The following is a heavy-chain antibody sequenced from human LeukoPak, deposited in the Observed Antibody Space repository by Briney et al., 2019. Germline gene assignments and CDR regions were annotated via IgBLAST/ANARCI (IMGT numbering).Heavy chain of an antibody. CDR3: ARERGGDCYFDY. Sequence: ASVKVSCKASGYTFTSYYMHWVRQAPGQGLEWMGIINPSGGSTSYAQKFQGRVTMTRDTSTSTVYMELSSLRPEDTAVYYCARERGGDCYFDYWGQGPLVTVSS. CDR2: INPSGGST. D-gene: IGHD2-21*01. V-gene: IGHV1-46*01. J-gene: IGHJ4*02. CDR1: GYTFTSYY.